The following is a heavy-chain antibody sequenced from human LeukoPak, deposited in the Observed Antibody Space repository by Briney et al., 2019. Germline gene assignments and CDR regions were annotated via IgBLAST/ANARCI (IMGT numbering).Heavy chain of an antibody. CDR1: GFTFSSYW. D-gene: IGHD1-14*01. CDR3: ARSNQADGY. Sequence: GESLKISCAASGFTFSSYWMHWVRQVPGKELVWVARINPGGSSITYADSVKGRFTISRDNAKNTLYLQMDSLRAEDTGVYYCARSNQADGYWGQGTLVTVSS. J-gene: IGHJ4*02. V-gene: IGHV3-74*01. CDR2: INPGGSSI.